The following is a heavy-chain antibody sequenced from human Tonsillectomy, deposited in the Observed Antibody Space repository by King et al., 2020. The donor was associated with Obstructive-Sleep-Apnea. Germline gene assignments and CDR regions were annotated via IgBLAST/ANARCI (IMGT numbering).Heavy chain of an antibody. CDR1: GGSISSGDHY. D-gene: IGHD3-22*01. V-gene: IGHV4-30-4*01. Sequence: VQLQESGPGLVKPSQTLSLTCTVSGGSISSGDHYWSWIRQPPGKGLEWIGYIYYSGSTYYNPSLKSRVTISVDTSKNQFSLKLSSVTAADTAVYYCAREYYYDSSGYALIDYGGQGTLVTVSS. CDR2: IYYSGST. CDR3: AREYYYDSSGYALIDY. J-gene: IGHJ4*02.